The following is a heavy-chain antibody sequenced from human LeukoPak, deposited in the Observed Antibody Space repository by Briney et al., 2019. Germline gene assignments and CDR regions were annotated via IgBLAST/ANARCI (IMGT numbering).Heavy chain of an antibody. CDR2: ISAYNGNT. Sequence: GASVKASCKASGYTVTSYGISWVRQAIGQGLEWMGWISAYNGNTNYAQKLQGRVTMTTDTSTSTAYMELRSLSSDDTAVYYCARGIAAAGTAVDYFDYWGQGTLVTVSS. J-gene: IGHJ4*02. D-gene: IGHD6-13*01. V-gene: IGHV1-18*01. CDR3: ARGIAAAGTAVDYFDY. CDR1: GYTVTSYG.